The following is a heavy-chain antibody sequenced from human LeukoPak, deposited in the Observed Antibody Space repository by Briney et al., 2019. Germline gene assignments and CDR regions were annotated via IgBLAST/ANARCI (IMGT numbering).Heavy chain of an antibody. D-gene: IGHD1-7*01. Sequence: GGSLILSCAASGFTFNTYEMNWVRQAPGKGLEWVSYITSSGSTIYYADYVKGRFTISRDNGKNSLYLQMNSLRAEDTAVYYCARGGWNYVFNYWGQGTLVTVSS. CDR3: ARGGWNYVFNY. J-gene: IGHJ4*02. V-gene: IGHV3-48*03. CDR2: ITSSGSTI. CDR1: GFTFNTYE.